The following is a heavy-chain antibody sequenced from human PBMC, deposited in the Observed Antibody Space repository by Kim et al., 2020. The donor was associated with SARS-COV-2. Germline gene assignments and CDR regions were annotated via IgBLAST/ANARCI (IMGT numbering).Heavy chain of an antibody. V-gene: IGHV4-34*01. Sequence: SETLSLTCAVYGGSFSGYYWSWIRQPPGKGLEWIGEINHSGSTNYNPSLKSRVTISVDTSKNQFSLKLSSVTAADTAVYYCVGSGYYRRWLPGIIYYWGQGTLVTVSS. D-gene: IGHD3-3*01. CDR2: INHSGST. J-gene: IGHJ4*02. CDR3: VGSGYYRRWLPGIIYY. CDR1: GGSFSGYY.